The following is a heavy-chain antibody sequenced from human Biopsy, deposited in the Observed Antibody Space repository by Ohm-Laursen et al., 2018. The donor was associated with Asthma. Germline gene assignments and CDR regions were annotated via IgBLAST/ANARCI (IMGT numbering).Heavy chain of an antibody. D-gene: IGHD4-17*01. V-gene: IGHV3-53*01. CDR2: IYNDGRA. J-gene: IGHJ6*02. CDR3: TRTTTVTTTYAMDV. Sequence: SLRLSCAASEFSVSSSYMSWVRQAPGKGLEWVSVIYNDGRAYYADSVKGRFTVPRDNSKNTLFLQMNSLRAEDTAVYYCTRTTTVTTTYAMDVWGRGTTVTVSS. CDR1: EFSVSSSY.